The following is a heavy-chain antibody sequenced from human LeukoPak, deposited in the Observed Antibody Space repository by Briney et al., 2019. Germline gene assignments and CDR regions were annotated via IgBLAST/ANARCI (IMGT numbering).Heavy chain of an antibody. CDR1: GYTFTGYY. CDR3: ARDIERERGGYYFDY. Sequence: ASVKVSCKASGYTFTGYYMHWVRQAPGQGLEWMGWINPNSGGTNYAQKFQGRVTMTGDTSISTAYMELSRLRSDDTAVYYCARDIERERGGYYFDYWGQGTLVTVSS. D-gene: IGHD3-16*01. V-gene: IGHV1-2*02. CDR2: INPNSGGT. J-gene: IGHJ4*02.